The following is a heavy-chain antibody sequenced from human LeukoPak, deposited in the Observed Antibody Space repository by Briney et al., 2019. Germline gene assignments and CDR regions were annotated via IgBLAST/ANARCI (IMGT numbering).Heavy chain of an antibody. V-gene: IGHV3-21*01. CDR2: ISSSSYI. J-gene: IGHJ6*03. Sequence: NTGGSLRLSCAASGFTFSSYSMNWVRQAPGKGLECVSSISSSSYIYYADSVKGRFTISRDNAKNSLYLQMNSLRAEDTAVYYCASDPFPYSSSWYESANYYMDVWGKGTTVTVSS. CDR1: GFTFSSYS. D-gene: IGHD6-13*01. CDR3: ASDPFPYSSSWYESANYYMDV.